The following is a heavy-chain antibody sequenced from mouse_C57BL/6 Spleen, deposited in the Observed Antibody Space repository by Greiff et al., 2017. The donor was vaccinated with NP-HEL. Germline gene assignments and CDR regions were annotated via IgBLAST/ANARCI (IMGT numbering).Heavy chain of an antibody. CDR3: AKKISSFITTVVATWYFDV. CDR2: INPNNGGT. V-gene: IGHV1-26*01. D-gene: IGHD1-1*01. Sequence: EVQLQQSGPELVKPGASVKISCKASGYTFTDYYMNWVKQSHGKSLEWIGDINPNNGGTSYNQKFKGKATLTVDKSSSTAYMELRSRTSEDSAVYYCAKKISSFITTVVATWYFDVWGTGTTVTVSS. CDR1: GYTFTDYY. J-gene: IGHJ1*03.